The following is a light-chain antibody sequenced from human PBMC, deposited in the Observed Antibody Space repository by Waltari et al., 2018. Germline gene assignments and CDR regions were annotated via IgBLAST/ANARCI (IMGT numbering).Light chain of an antibody. V-gene: IGLV1-40*01. CDR1: SSNIGAGYD. CDR2: GNG. CDR3: QSYDSSLSWV. J-gene: IGLJ3*02. Sequence: QSVLTQPPSVSGAPGQRVTISCTGSSSNIGAGYDVHWYQQLPGTAPKLLIYGNGNRPSGVPDRFSGSKSGTSASLAITGLQAEDEADYYCQSYDSSLSWVFGGGTKLTVL.